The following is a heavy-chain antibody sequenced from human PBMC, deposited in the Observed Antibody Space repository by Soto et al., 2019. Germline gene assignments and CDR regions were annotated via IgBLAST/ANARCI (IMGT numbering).Heavy chain of an antibody. Sequence: SETLSLTCTVSGGSISSYYGGWIRQPPGKGLEWIGYIYYSGSTNYNPSLKSRVTISVDTSKNQFSLKLSSVTAADTAVYYCARRVYGDYEDYWGQGTLVTVSS. CDR3: ARRVYGDYEDY. CDR2: IYYSGST. V-gene: IGHV4-59*08. D-gene: IGHD4-17*01. J-gene: IGHJ4*02. CDR1: GGSISSYY.